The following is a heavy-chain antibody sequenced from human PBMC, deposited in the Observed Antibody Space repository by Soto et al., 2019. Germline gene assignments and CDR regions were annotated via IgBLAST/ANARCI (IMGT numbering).Heavy chain of an antibody. CDR1: GFTFTRYG. CDR3: AKDMRDIIGLVDVSWT. Sequence: EVRLLESGGGLVQPGGSLRLSCATSGFTFTRYGMSWVRQAPGQGLEWVSVISGDGSRTYYADSVKGRFTISRDNSKNTLYLQMNSLRLEDTAIYYCAKDMRDIIGLVDVSWTWGQGTLVTVSS. J-gene: IGHJ4*02. CDR2: ISGDGSRT. D-gene: IGHD2-15*01. V-gene: IGHV3-23*01.